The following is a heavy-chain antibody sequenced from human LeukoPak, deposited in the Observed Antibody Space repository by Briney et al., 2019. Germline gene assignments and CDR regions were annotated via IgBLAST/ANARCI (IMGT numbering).Heavy chain of an antibody. J-gene: IGHJ3*02. CDR1: GGSISSGANY. V-gene: IGHV4-30-2*01. D-gene: IGHD4-11*01. CDR2: ISHSESA. Sequence: PSETLSLTCTASGGSISSGANYWSWIRQPPGRGLEWIGYISHSESAYYSPSLESRITISVDRPKNQFSLKLKSVTAADTAIYYCARDGGTTSNPSHDTFAIWGQGTMVAVSS. CDR3: ARDGGTTSNPSHDTFAI.